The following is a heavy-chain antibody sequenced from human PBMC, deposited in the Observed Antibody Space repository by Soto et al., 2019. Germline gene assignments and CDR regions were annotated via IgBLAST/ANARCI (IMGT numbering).Heavy chain of an antibody. CDR3: ARASRYCSSTSCARFDY. J-gene: IGHJ4*02. D-gene: IGHD2-2*01. CDR2: IYTSGST. Sequence: QVQLQESGPGLVKPSETLSLTCTVSGSSISSYYWSWIRQPAGKGLEWIGRIYTSGSTNYNPSLKSRVTMSVDTSKNQFSLKLSSVTAADTAVYYCARASRYCSSTSCARFDYWGQGTLVTVSS. CDR1: GSSISSYY. V-gene: IGHV4-4*07.